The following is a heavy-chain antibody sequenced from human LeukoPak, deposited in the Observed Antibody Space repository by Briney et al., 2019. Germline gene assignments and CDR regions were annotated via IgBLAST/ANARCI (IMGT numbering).Heavy chain of an antibody. J-gene: IGHJ6*03. V-gene: IGHV4-39*07. CDR1: GGSISSSSYY. D-gene: IGHD6-13*01. CDR3: ARGVHQQTIAAAGRRRYYYMDV. Sequence: PSETLSLTCTVSGGSISSSSYYWSWIRQPPGKGLEWIGEINHSGSTNYNPSLKSRVTISVDTSKNQFSLKLSSVTAADTAVYYCARGVHQQTIAAAGRRRYYYMDVWGKGTTVTVSS. CDR2: INHSGST.